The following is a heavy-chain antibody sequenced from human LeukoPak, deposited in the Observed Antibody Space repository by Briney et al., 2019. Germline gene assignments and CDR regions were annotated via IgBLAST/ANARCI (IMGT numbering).Heavy chain of an antibody. V-gene: IGHV3-7*03. CDR2: IKQDGSEE. CDR1: GFTFSSYW. CDR3: ARDLGSGSYYTNWFDP. Sequence: GGSLRLPCAASGFTFSSYWMSWVRQAPGKGLEWVANIKQDGSEEYYVDSVKGRFTISRDNAKNSLYLQMNSLRAEDTAVYYCARDLGSGSYYTNWFDPWGQGTLVTVSS. D-gene: IGHD3-10*01. J-gene: IGHJ5*02.